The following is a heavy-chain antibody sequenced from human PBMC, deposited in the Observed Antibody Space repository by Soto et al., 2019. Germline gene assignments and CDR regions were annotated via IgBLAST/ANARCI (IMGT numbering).Heavy chain of an antibody. Sequence: PAGSLRLSCAASRFTFNSYAMTWARKATGKGLEWVSAISGSGGSTYYADSVKGRFTISRDNSKNTLYLQMNSLRAEDTAVYYCAKDQRLWLVTDFLDNWGQGTLVTVSS. D-gene: IGHD6-19*01. V-gene: IGHV3-23*01. CDR1: RFTFNSYA. CDR3: AKDQRLWLVTDFLDN. CDR2: ISGSGGST. J-gene: IGHJ4*02.